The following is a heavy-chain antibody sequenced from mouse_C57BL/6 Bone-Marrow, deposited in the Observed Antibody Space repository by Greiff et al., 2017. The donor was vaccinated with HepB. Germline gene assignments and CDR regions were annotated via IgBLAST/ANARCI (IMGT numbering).Heavy chain of an antibody. CDR2: IDPENGDT. V-gene: IGHV14-4*01. Sequence: VQLQPSGAELVRPGASVQLSCTASGFNINDDYMHWVKQRPEQGLEWIGWIDPENGDTEYASNFQGKATITADTSSNTAYLQLSSLTSEDTAVYYCTTLYYSNPYYFDYWGQGTTLTVSS. D-gene: IGHD2-5*01. CDR1: GFNINDDY. J-gene: IGHJ2*01. CDR3: TTLYYSNPYYFDY.